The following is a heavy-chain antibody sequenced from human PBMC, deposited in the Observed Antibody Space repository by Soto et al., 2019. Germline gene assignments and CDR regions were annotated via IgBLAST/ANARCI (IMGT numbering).Heavy chain of an antibody. D-gene: IGHD3-16*02. CDR3: ARVSMITFGGVIVAYYFDY. Sequence: SETLSLTCTVSGGSISSYYWSWIRQPPGKGLEWIGYIYYSGSTNYNPSLKSRVTISVDTSKNQFSLKLSSVTAADTAVYYCARVSMITFGGVIVAYYFDYWGQGTLVTVSS. V-gene: IGHV4-59*01. CDR2: IYYSGST. CDR1: GGSISSYY. J-gene: IGHJ4*02.